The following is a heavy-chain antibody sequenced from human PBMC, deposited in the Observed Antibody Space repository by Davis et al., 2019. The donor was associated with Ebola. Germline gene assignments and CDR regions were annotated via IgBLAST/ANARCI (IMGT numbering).Heavy chain of an antibody. CDR3: ASLLRGSGYYMDFDY. CDR2: ITTTGSNT. Sequence: PGGSLRLSCVVSGVTFSDHYMSWVRQAPGKGLEWVSYITTTGSNTYYADFVEGRFTISRDNAKNSLYLQMNSLRAEDTAVYYCASLLRGSGYYMDFDYWGQGTLVTVSS. J-gene: IGHJ4*02. D-gene: IGHD3-22*01. V-gene: IGHV3-11*04. CDR1: GVTFSDHY.